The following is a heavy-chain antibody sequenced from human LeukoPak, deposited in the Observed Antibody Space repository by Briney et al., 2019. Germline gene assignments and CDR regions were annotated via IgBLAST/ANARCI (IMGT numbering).Heavy chain of an antibody. CDR2: IIPILGIA. CDR1: GGTFSSYA. CDR3: ARDSGRGYSYGEFDY. V-gene: IGHV1-69*04. J-gene: IGHJ4*02. Sequence: SVKFSCKASGGTFSSYAISWVRQAPGQGLEWMGRIIPILGIANYAQKFQGRVTITADKSTSTAYMELSSLRSEDTAVYYCARDSGRGYSYGEFDYWGQGTLVTVSS. D-gene: IGHD5-18*01.